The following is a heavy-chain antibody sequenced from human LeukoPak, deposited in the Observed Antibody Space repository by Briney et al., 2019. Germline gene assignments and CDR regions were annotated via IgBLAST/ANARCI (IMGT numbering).Heavy chain of an antibody. CDR2: IYYSGST. J-gene: IGHJ4*02. V-gene: IGHV4-31*03. CDR3: ARLLWGTAMVPYYFDY. CDR1: GGSISSGGYY. D-gene: IGHD5-18*01. Sequence: SETLSLTCTVSGGSISSGGYYWSWIRQHPGTGLEWIGYIYYSGSTYYNPSLKSRVTISVDTSKNQFSLKLSSVTAADTAVYYCARLLWGTAMVPYYFDYWGQGTLVTVSS.